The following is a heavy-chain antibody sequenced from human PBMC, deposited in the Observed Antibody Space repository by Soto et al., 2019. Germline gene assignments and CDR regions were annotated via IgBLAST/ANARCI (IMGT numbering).Heavy chain of an antibody. CDR3: AKNGQPPYYYYGLDV. V-gene: IGHV1-18*01. CDR1: GYTFTRYG. Sequence: GASVTVSCKASGYTFTRYGISWVRQAPGQGLEWMGWISGYNGDTNYAQKFQGRVSMTIDTSTTTAYMELRSLRSDDTAVYYCAKNGQPPYYYYGLDVWGQGTKVTVSS. D-gene: IGHD2-8*01. J-gene: IGHJ6*02. CDR2: ISGYNGDT.